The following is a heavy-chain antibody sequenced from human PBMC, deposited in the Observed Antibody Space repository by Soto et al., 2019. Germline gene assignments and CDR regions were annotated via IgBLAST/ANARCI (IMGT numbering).Heavy chain of an antibody. V-gene: IGHV4-4*02. CDR1: GGSIVNANW. CDR2: IHRTGNT. CDR3: ATEPSNDGFEI. J-gene: IGHJ3*02. Sequence: SETLSLTYDVSGGSIVNANWWNWVRQPPGKGLEWIGEIHRTGNTNYNPSLESRVTISIDNSRNQFSLKLTSVTAADTAVYYCATEPSNDGFEIWGQGIMVT.